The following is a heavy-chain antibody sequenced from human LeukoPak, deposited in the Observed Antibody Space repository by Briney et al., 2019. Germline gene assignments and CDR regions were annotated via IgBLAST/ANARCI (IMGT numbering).Heavy chain of an antibody. J-gene: IGHJ4*02. V-gene: IGHV3-53*01. CDR3: ARVEGYDILTGHFDY. CDR1: GFTVSSNY. D-gene: IGHD3-9*01. Sequence: GGSLRLSCAASGFTVSSNYMSWVRQAPGKGLEWVSVIYSGGSTYYADSVKGRFTISRDNSKNTLYLQMNSLRAEDTAVYYCARVEGYDILTGHFDYWGQGTLVTVSS. CDR2: IYSGGST.